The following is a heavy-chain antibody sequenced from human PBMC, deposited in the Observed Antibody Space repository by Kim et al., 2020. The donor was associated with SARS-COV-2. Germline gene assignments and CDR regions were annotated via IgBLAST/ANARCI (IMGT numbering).Heavy chain of an antibody. CDR3: ARGKSEISMIVVVMTGASYYFDF. D-gene: IGHD3-22*01. CDR2: INHRGSI. Sequence: SETLSLTCAVDGGSFGGYSWTWIRQPPGKGLEWIGEINHRGSIKYNSSLKSRVTISLDTSKNQFSLRLKSVTAADTAVYYCARGKSEISMIVVVMTGASYYFDFWGQGNLVTVTS. CDR1: GGSFGGYS. V-gene: IGHV4-34*01. J-gene: IGHJ4*02.